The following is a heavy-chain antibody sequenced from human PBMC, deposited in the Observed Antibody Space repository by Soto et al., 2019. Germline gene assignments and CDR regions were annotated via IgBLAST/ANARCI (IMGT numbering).Heavy chain of an antibody. D-gene: IGHD3-10*01. Sequence: QVQLVQSGAEVKSPGTSVRVSCRTSGYTFTGAGISWVRQAPGQGLEWMGWISTYNGNTKYAQNVQGRVTMTTDTSTSTAYMEWRSLTSDDTAVYYCARDLDGSGSYYTDYWGQGTLVTVAA. V-gene: IGHV1-18*01. CDR3: ARDLDGSGSYYTDY. CDR1: GYTFTGAG. CDR2: ISTYNGNT. J-gene: IGHJ4*02.